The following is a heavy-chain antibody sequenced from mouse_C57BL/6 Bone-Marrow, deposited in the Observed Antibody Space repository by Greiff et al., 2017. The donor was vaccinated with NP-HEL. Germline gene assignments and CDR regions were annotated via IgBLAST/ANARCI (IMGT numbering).Heavy chain of an antibody. J-gene: IGHJ1*03. CDR1: GFNITDYY. CDR3: ALNYYFDV. V-gene: IGHV14-2*01. Sequence: VQLQQSGAELVKPGASVTLSCTASGFNITDYYMHWVKQRTEQGLEWIGRIDPEDGGTKYAPKFQGKATITADTSSNTAYLQLSSLTSEDTAVYYCALNYYFDVWGTGTTVTVSS. CDR2: IDPEDGGT. D-gene: IGHD1-1*01.